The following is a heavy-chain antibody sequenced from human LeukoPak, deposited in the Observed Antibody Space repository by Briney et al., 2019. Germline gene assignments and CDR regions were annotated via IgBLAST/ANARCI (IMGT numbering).Heavy chain of an antibody. D-gene: IGHD6-19*01. V-gene: IGHV3-9*01. CDR3: AKDRSGWDKTFDY. J-gene: IGHJ4*02. CDR1: GFTFDDYA. Sequence: SLRLSCAVSGFTFDDYAMHWVRQAPGKGLEWVSGISWNSGSIGYADSVKGRFTISRDNAKNSLYLQMNSLRAEDTALYYCAKDRSGWDKTFDYWGQGTLVTVSS. CDR2: ISWNSGSI.